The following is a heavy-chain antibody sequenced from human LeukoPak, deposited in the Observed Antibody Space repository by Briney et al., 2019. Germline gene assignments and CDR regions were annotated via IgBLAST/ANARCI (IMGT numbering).Heavy chain of an antibody. J-gene: IGHJ4*02. D-gene: IGHD3-22*01. V-gene: IGHV3-23*01. CDR3: ARARDSSGYYRGEFGY. Sequence: PGGSLRLSCAASGFTFSSYAMSWVRQAPGKGLEWVSAISGSGGSTYYADSVKGRFTISRDNAKNSLYLQMNSLRAEDTAVYYCARARDSSGYYRGEFGYWGQGTLVTVSS. CDR2: ISGSGGST. CDR1: GFTFSSYA.